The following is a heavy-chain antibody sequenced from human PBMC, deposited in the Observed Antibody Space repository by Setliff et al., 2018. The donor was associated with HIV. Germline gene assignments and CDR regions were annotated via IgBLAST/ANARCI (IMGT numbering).Heavy chain of an antibody. CDR1: GFTVTTYW. V-gene: IGHV3-7*01. Sequence: GGSLRLSWAASGFTVTTYWMSWVRQAPGKGLEWVANIKQDGSEKYYVDSVKGRFTISGDYAKNSVYLQMNSLRVEDSAVYYCAREVLRGGDDAFGLWGRGTVVTVSS. CDR3: AREVLRGGDDAFGL. D-gene: IGHD3-10*01. CDR2: IKQDGSEK. J-gene: IGHJ3*01.